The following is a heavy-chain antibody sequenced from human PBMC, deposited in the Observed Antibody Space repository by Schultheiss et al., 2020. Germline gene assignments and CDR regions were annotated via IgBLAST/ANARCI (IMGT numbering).Heavy chain of an antibody. CDR1: GGSVSSGSYY. Sequence: SETLSLTCTVSGGSVSSGSYYWSWIRQPPGKGLEWIGYIYYSGSTNYNPSLKSRVTISVDTSKNQFSLKLSSVTAADTAVYYCARVTYYDFWSDYGVDVWGQGTTVTVSS. J-gene: IGHJ6*02. V-gene: IGHV4-61*01. D-gene: IGHD3-3*01. CDR3: ARVTYYDFWSDYGVDV. CDR2: IYYSGST.